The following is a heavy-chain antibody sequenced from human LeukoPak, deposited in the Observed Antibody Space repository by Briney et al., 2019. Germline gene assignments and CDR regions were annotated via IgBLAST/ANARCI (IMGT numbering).Heavy chain of an antibody. J-gene: IGHJ3*02. Sequence: GASVKVSCKASGYTFTSYGISWVRQAPGQGLEWMGWISAYNGNTNYAQKLQGRVTMTTDTSTSTAYMELRSLRSDDTAVYYCARDEPRGGYYGSGANAFDIWGQGTMVTVSS. CDR3: ARDEPRGGYYGSGANAFDI. CDR1: GYTFTSYG. CDR2: ISAYNGNT. V-gene: IGHV1-18*01. D-gene: IGHD3-10*01.